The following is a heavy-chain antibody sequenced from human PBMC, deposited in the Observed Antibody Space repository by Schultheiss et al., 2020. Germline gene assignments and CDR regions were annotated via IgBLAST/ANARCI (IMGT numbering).Heavy chain of an antibody. D-gene: IGHD6-19*01. CDR3: TMLAGPDYYYYYGRDV. CDR2: IRSKAYGGTT. CDR1: GFTFGDYA. J-gene: IGHJ6*02. V-gene: IGHV3-49*03. Sequence: GSLRLSCTASGFTFGDYAMSWFRQAPGKGLEWVGFIRSKAYGGTTEYAASVKGRFTISRDDSKSIAYLQMNSLKTEDTAVYYCTMLAGPDYYYYYGRDVWGRGGTGTVAS.